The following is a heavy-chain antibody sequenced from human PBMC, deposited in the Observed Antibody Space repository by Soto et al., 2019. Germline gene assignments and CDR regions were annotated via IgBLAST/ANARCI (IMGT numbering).Heavy chain of an antibody. CDR1: GFTFSSYW. CDR2: INSDGSST. Sequence: EVQLVESGGGLVQPGGSLRLSCAASGFTFSSYWMHWVRQAPGKGLVWVSRINSDGSSTSYADSVKGRFTISRDNAKNTLYLRMTSLRAEGTAVYYCAVAVAGPTAIGYWGQGTLVTVSS. V-gene: IGHV3-74*01. J-gene: IGHJ4*02. D-gene: IGHD6-19*01. CDR3: AVAVAGPTAIGY.